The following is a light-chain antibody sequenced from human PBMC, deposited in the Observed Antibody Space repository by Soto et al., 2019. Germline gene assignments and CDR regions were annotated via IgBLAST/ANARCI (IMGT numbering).Light chain of an antibody. J-gene: IGKJ5*01. CDR1: QSVSSR. CDR2: GAS. V-gene: IGKV3-20*01. CDR3: QQYGGTPPIT. Sequence: EIVLTQSPGTLSLSPGEKATLSCRASQSVSSRLAWYQQKPGQAPRLLISGASSRATGIPDRFSGSGSGTDFTLTISRLEPEDFAVYYCQQYGGTPPITFGQGTRLEI.